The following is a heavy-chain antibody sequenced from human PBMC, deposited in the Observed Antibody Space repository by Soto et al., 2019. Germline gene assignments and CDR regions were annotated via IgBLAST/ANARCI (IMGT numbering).Heavy chain of an antibody. CDR2: INGSGGST. J-gene: IGHJ4*02. V-gene: IGHV3-23*01. CDR3: AKDLNWNYYDDFDY. Sequence: GGSLRLSCVASGFTFSSYAMSWVRQAPGKGLEWVSAINGSGGSTYYADSVKGRFTISRDNSKNTLYLQMNSLRAEDTAVYYCAKDLNWNYYDDFDYWGQGTLVTVSS. CDR1: GFTFSSYA. D-gene: IGHD1-7*01.